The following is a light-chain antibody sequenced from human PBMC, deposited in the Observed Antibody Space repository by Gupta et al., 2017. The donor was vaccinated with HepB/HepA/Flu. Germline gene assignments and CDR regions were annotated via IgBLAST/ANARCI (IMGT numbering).Light chain of an antibody. CDR3: CSYASSSTLV. CDR1: SSDVGSYNL. CDR2: EVS. J-gene: IGLJ2*01. Sequence: QSALTQPASVSGSPGQSITISCTGTSSDVGSYNLVSWYQQHPGKAPKLMIYEVSKRTSGVSNRFSGSKSGTTASLTISGLQAEDEAYYYCCSYASSSTLVFGGGTKLTVL. V-gene: IGLV2-23*02.